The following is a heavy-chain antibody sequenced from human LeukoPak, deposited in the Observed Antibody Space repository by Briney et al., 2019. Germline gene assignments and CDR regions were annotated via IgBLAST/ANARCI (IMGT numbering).Heavy chain of an antibody. J-gene: IGHJ6*03. CDR1: GYTFTNYA. CDR2: INAANGHT. CDR3: ARGRGPPNTNRDFYYYYYMDG. Sequence: ASVKVSCKASGYTFTNYAIHWVRQAPGQRFEWMGWINAANGHTKYSQEFQDRITITRDTSATTAYMELSNLKSDDMALYYCARGRGPPNTNRDFYYYYYMDGWGKGTTVTVSS. V-gene: IGHV1-3*03. D-gene: IGHD3-10*01.